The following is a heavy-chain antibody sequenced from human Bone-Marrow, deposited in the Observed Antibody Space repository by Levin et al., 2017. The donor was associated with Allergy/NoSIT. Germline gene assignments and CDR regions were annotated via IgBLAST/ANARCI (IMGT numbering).Heavy chain of an antibody. D-gene: IGHD6-13*01. Sequence: EASVKVSCKTSGDTFSGNTITWVRQAPGLGLEWMGGIIPIHGTANYAQRFQGRVTITADESTSTVYMELSSLTSEDTAVYYCARPHGSSRWYYFDYWGQGTLVMVSS. V-gene: IGHV1-69*13. CDR3: ARPHGSSRWYYFDY. CDR2: IIPIHGTA. CDR1: GDTFSGNT. J-gene: IGHJ4*02.